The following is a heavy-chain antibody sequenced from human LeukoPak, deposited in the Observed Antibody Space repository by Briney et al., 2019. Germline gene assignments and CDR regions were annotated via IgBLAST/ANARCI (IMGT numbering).Heavy chain of an antibody. CDR1: GFTLSTYA. Sequence: ETGGSLRLPCAASGFTLSTYAMTRVRQAPGKGLEWVSGINSNGDEIYYADSVRGRFTISRDNSNNALYLQMDSLRAEDTAVYYCANWIGSSSRDYWGQGTLVTVSS. CDR3: ANWIGSSSRDY. CDR2: INSNGDEI. V-gene: IGHV3-23*01. J-gene: IGHJ4*02. D-gene: IGHD6-6*01.